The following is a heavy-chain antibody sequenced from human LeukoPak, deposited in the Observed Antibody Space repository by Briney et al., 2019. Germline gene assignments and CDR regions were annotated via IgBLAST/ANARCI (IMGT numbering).Heavy chain of an antibody. D-gene: IGHD3-22*01. Sequence: SETLSLTCTVSGGSISSSSYYWGWIRQPPGKGLEWIGSIYYSGSTYYNPSLKSRVTISVDTSKNQFSLKLSSVTAADTAVYYCARLQDYYDSSGSGSNWFDPWGQGTLVTVSS. CDR2: IYYSGST. CDR1: GGSISSSSYY. CDR3: ARLQDYYDSSGSGSNWFDP. J-gene: IGHJ5*02. V-gene: IGHV4-39*01.